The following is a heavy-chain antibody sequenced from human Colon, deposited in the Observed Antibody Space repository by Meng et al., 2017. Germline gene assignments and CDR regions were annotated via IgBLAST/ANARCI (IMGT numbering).Heavy chain of an antibody. Sequence: SETLSLTCAVSGDSISSGSYWGWIRQSPEKCLEWIGSVHHRGITFYNPSLKSRVTISLDTSKNRFSLTLTSVTAADTAVYYCASQWLIRRVDYWGQGTLVTVSS. V-gene: IGHV4-38-2*01. D-gene: IGHD5-12*01. CDR3: ASQWLIRRVDY. J-gene: IGHJ4*02. CDR1: GDSISSGSY. CDR2: VHHRGIT.